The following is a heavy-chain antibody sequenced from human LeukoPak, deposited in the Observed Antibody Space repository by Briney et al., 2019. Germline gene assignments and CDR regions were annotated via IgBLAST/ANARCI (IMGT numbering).Heavy chain of an antibody. CDR2: IKSKSDGETT. J-gene: IGHJ6*01. Sequence: NPGGSLRLSCADSVFTFSDGWMSGVRQAPGKGLEWIGRIKSKSDGETTDYVAPVKGRFTISRDDSKHPVYMQMNSLKIEDTAVYYCTTDALLWQTAVDLWGQGTTVTVSS. D-gene: IGHD3-10*01. CDR1: VFTFSDGW. V-gene: IGHV3-15*01. CDR3: TTDALLWQTAVDL.